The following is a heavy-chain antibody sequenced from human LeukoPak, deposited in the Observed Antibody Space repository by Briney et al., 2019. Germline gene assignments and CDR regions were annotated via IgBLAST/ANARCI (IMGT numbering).Heavy chain of an antibody. D-gene: IGHD6-13*01. Sequence: EASVKVSCKASGYTFTSYAMNWVRQAPGQGLEWMGWINTNTGNPTYAQGFTGRFVFSLDTSVSTAYLQISSLKAEDTAVYYCAREAPMGAAEGNDYWGQGTLVTVSS. V-gene: IGHV7-4-1*02. CDR3: AREAPMGAAEGNDY. CDR1: GYTFTSYA. CDR2: INTNTGNP. J-gene: IGHJ4*02.